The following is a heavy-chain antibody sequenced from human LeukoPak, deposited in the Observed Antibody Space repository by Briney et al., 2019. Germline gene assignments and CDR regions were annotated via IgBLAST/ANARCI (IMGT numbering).Heavy chain of an antibody. CDR1: GLTVSSNY. D-gene: IGHD5-18*01. Sequence: PGGSLRLSCAASGLTVSSNYMSWVRQAPGKGLEWVSVIYSGGSTYYADSVKGRFTISRDNSKNTLYLQMNSLRAEDTAVYYCARDPEVDTAMVTLGDWGQGTLVTVSS. CDR2: IYSGGST. J-gene: IGHJ4*02. V-gene: IGHV3-53*01. CDR3: ARDPEVDTAMVTLGD.